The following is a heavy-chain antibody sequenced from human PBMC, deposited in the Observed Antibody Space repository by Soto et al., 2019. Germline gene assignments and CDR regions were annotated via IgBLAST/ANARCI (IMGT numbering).Heavy chain of an antibody. CDR3: AKGVAAAGTTYYYYGMDV. J-gene: IGHJ6*02. V-gene: IGHV3-23*01. Sequence: LRLSCAASGFTVSSNYMSWVRQAPGKGLEWVSAISGSGGNTYYADSVKGRFTISRDNSKNTLYLQMNSLRAEDTAVYYCAKGVAAAGTTYYYYGMDVWGQGTTVTVSS. CDR1: GFTVSSNY. D-gene: IGHD6-13*01. CDR2: ISGSGGNT.